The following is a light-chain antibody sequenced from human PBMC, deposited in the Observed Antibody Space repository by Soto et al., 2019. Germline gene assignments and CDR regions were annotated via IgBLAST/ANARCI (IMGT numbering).Light chain of an antibody. CDR1: QSVSSY. V-gene: IGKV3-11*01. CDR3: QQRSNWPRT. CDR2: DAS. J-gene: IGKJ1*01. Sequence: EIVLTQSPATLPLSPRERATLSCRASQSVSSYLASYQQNPGQAPRLLIYDASNRATGISARFSGSGSGTDFTLNISSLEPEDFAVYYCQQRSNWPRTFGQGTKVEIK.